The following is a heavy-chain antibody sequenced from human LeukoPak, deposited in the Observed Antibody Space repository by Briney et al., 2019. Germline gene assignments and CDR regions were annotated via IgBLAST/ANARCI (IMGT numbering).Heavy chain of an antibody. CDR2: ISSSSSYI. CDR1: GFTVSSNY. Sequence: GGSLRLSCAASGFTVSSNYMSWVRQAPGKGLEWVSSISSSSSYIYYADSVKGRFTISRDNAKNSLYLQMNSLRAEDTAVYYCASPHCSGGSCYPPFDYWGQGTLVTVSS. V-gene: IGHV3-21*01. CDR3: ASPHCSGGSCYPPFDY. J-gene: IGHJ4*02. D-gene: IGHD2-15*01.